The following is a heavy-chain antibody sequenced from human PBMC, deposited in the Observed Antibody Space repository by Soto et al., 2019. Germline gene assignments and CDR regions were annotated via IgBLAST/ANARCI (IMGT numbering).Heavy chain of an antibody. CDR1: GYSFTSYW. J-gene: IGHJ5*02. CDR2: IYPGDSDT. CDR3: ARSRDIVVSGGWFDP. Sequence: GESLKISCKGSGYSFTSYWIGWVRQMPGKGLEWMGIIYPGDSDTRYSPSFQGQVTISADKSISTAYLQWSRLKASDTAMYYCARSRDIVVSGGWFDPWGQGTLVTVSS. V-gene: IGHV5-51*01. D-gene: IGHD2-15*01.